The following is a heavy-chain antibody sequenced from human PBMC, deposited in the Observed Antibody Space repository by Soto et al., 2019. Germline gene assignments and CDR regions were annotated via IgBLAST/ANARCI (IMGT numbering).Heavy chain of an antibody. CDR1: GFTFSSYA. J-gene: IGHJ4*02. Sequence: PGGSLRLSCAASGFTFSSYAMHWVRQAPGKGLEWVAVISYDGSNKYYADSVKGRFTISRDNSKNTLYLQMNSLRAEDTAVYYCARDPYSGIYRFERYFDYSGPGPLVTVSS. D-gene: IGHD1-26*01. V-gene: IGHV3-30-3*01. CDR2: ISYDGSNK. CDR3: ARDPYSGIYRFERYFDY.